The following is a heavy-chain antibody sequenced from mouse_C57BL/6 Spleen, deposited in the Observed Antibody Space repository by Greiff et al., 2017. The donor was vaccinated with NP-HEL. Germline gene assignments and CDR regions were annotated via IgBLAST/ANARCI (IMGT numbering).Heavy chain of an antibody. Sequence: VQLQQSGTVLARPGASVKMSCKTSGYTFTSYWMHWVKQRPGQGLEWIGAIYPGNSDTSYNQKFKGKAKLTAVTSASTTYMELSSRTNEDSAVYYCTRGNYGSSRYAMDYWGQGTSVTVSS. J-gene: IGHJ4*01. CDR3: TRGNYGSSRYAMDY. CDR2: IYPGNSDT. D-gene: IGHD1-1*01. V-gene: IGHV1-5*01. CDR1: GYTFTSYW.